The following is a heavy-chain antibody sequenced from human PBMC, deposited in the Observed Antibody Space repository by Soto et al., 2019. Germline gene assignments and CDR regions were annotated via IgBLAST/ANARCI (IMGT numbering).Heavy chain of an antibody. CDR2: ISGSGGST. CDR1: GFTFSSYA. D-gene: IGHD3-9*01. J-gene: IGHJ4*02. Sequence: GGSLRLSCAASGFTFSSYAMSWVRQAPGKGLEWVSAISGSGGSTYYADSVKGRFTISRDNSKNTLYLQMNSLRAEDTAVYYCAKDHHPYYDILTGYYNPMLDWGQGTLVTVSS. V-gene: IGHV3-23*01. CDR3: AKDHHPYYDILTGYYNPMLD.